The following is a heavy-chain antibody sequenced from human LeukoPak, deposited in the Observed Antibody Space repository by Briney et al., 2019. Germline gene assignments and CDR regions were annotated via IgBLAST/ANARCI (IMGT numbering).Heavy chain of an antibody. CDR1: GFTFSSYS. V-gene: IGHV3-48*01. CDR3: ARELNGAFDP. Sequence: GGSLRLSCAASGFTFSSYSMNWVRQAPGKGLEWVSYISRSSSTIYYADSVKGRFTISRDNAKNSLYLQMNSLRASDTAVYYCARELNGAFDPWGQGTLVTVSS. CDR2: ISRSSSTI. J-gene: IGHJ5*02. D-gene: IGHD1-1*01.